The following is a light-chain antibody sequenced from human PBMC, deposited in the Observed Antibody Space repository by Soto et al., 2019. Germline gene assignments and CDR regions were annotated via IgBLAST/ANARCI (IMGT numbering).Light chain of an antibody. CDR1: SGHSSYA. Sequence: QLVLTQSPSASASLGASVKLTCTLSSGHSSYAIAWHQQQPEKGPRYLMKLDSDGSHTKGDAIPDRFSGSSSGAERYLTISSLQSEDEADYYWQTWGTGSHVVFGGGTKLTVL. V-gene: IGLV4-69*01. CDR3: QTWGTGSHVV. CDR2: LDSDGSH. J-gene: IGLJ2*01.